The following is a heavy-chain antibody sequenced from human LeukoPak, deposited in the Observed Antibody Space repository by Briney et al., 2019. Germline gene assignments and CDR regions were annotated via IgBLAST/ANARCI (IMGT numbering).Heavy chain of an antibody. CDR3: AKYVIQQLRSSGYDYFDY. CDR1: GFTFNTYG. V-gene: IGHV3-23*01. Sequence: GGSPRLSCAASGFTFNTYGMSWVRQAPGKGLEWVSGISASGGSTYYADSVKGRFTISRDNFKNTLYLQLNSLRAEDTAVYYCAKYVIQQLRSSGYDYFDYWGQGTLVTVSS. D-gene: IGHD5-12*01. CDR2: ISASGGST. J-gene: IGHJ4*02.